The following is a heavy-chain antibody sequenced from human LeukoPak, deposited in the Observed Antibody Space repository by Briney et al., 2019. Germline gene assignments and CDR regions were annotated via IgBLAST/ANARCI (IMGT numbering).Heavy chain of an antibody. CDR1: GGSFSGYY. V-gene: IGHV4-34*12. CDR3: ARDYGDHAFDC. CDR2: IVHSGNT. J-gene: IGHJ4*02. D-gene: IGHD4-17*01. Sequence: SETLSLTCAVYGGSFSGYYWSWIRQPPGKGLEWIGEIVHSGNTKYNPSLKSRVTISVDTSKNQFSLKLSSVTAADTAVYFCARDYGDHAFDCWGQGTLVTVSS.